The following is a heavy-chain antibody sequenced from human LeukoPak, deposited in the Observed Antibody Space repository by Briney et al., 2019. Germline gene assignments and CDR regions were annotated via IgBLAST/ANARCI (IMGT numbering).Heavy chain of an antibody. D-gene: IGHD2-2*01. V-gene: IGHV1-69*04. CDR3: AGSGGIVVVPAATYDWYFDL. J-gene: IGHJ2*01. CDR1: GGTFSGYA. Sequence: SVRVSCKASGGTFSGYAISWVRQAPGQGLEWMGRIIPILGIANYAQKFQGRVTITADKSTSTAYMELSSLRSEDTAVYYCAGSGGIVVVPAATYDWYFDLWGRGTLVTVSS. CDR2: IIPILGIA.